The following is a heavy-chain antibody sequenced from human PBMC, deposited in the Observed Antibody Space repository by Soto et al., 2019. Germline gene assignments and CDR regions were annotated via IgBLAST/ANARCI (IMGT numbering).Heavy chain of an antibody. CDR1: VFTFISYE. CDR3: ARARGVVDFYSRPY. Sequence: GWSLRLSCASSVFTFISYEMNWVRQAPGKGLEWVSYISSSGSTIYYADSVKGRFTISRDNAKNSLYLQMNSLRAEDTAVYYCARARGVVDFYSRPYWGQGTLVTVSS. CDR2: ISSSGSTI. D-gene: IGHD3-3*01. V-gene: IGHV3-48*03. J-gene: IGHJ4*02.